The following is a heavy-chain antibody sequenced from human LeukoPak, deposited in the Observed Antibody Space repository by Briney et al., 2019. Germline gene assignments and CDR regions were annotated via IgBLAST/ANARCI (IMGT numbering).Heavy chain of an antibody. CDR2: IYYSGNT. CDR1: GGSISGYY. D-gene: IGHD3-10*02. CDR3: ARHVGGVIIDAFDI. J-gene: IGHJ3*02. Sequence: SETLSLTCTVSGGSISGYYWSWIRQPPGKRPEWIGYIYYSGNTNHNPSLKSRVTISVDTSKNQFSLKLRSVTAADTAVYYCARHVGGVIIDAFDIWGQGTMVTVSS. V-gene: IGHV4-59*01.